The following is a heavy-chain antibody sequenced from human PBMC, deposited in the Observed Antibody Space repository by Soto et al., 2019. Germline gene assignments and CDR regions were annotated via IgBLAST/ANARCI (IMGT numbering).Heavy chain of an antibody. J-gene: IGHJ4*02. CDR3: ARLPLTGGWYPY. CDR2: ISGSDSYT. Sequence: GGSLRLSCASSGFTFISYATSLVRQAPGKGLEWVSAISGSDSYTNYSPSFQGHVTISADKSISTAYLQWSSLKASDTAMYYCARLPLTGGWYPYWGQGTLVTVSS. CDR1: GFTFISYA. V-gene: IGHV5-10-1*01. D-gene: IGHD6-19*01.